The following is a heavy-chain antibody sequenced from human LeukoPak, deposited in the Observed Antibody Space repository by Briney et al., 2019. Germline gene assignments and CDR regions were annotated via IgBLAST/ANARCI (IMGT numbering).Heavy chain of an antibody. D-gene: IGHD3-22*01. CDR2: INPNSGGT. CDR3: ARGGGPIVVVITYNWFDP. V-gene: IGHV1-2*02. J-gene: IGHJ5*02. CDR1: GYTFTGYY. Sequence: ASVKVSCKASGYTFTGYYMHWVRQAPGQGREWMGWINPNSGGTNYAQKFQGRVTMTRDTSISTAYMELSRLRSDDTAVYYCARGGGPIVVVITYNWFDPWGQGTLVTVSS.